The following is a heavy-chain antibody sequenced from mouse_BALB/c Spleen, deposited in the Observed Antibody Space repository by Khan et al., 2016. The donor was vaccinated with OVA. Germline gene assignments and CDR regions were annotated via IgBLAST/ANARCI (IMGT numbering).Heavy chain of an antibody. Sequence: VQLVESGAELVKPGASVKLSCKASGYTFTSYYMYWVKQRSGQGLEWIGEINPSNGGTNVNEKFKNKATLTVDKSSSTAYMELSSLTSEDSAVYYCTRGGYGSPFAYWGQGTLVTVSA. CDR2: INPSNGGT. J-gene: IGHJ3*01. D-gene: IGHD1-1*01. CDR3: TRGGYGSPFAY. V-gene: IGHV1S81*02. CDR1: GYTFTSYY.